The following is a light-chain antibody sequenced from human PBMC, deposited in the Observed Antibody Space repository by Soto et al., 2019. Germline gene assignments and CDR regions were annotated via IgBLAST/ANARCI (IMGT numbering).Light chain of an antibody. CDR3: HQYNSYHT. CDR1: QGISSY. J-gene: IGKJ4*01. Sequence: SPVTQAPSTLSGSVGDRVTITCRASQGISSYLAWYQQKPGKAPKLLIYAASTLQSGVPSRFSGSGSGTEFTLTISSLQPDDFATYYCHQYNSYHTFGGGTKVDIK. V-gene: IGKV1-9*01. CDR2: AAS.